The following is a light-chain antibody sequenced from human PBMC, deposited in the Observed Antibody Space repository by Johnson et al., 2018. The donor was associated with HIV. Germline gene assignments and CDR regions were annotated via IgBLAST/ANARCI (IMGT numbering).Light chain of an antibody. Sequence: QSVLTQPPSVSAAPGQKVTISCSGSSSTIGNKYVSWYQILPGTAPKLLIYKNNQRPSGIPDRFSGSKSGTSATLGITGLQTGDEADYYCGTWDTRLSTGGAFGTGTKVTVL. J-gene: IGLJ1*01. CDR2: KNN. CDR1: SSTIGNKY. CDR3: GTWDTRLSTGGA. V-gene: IGLV1-51*02.